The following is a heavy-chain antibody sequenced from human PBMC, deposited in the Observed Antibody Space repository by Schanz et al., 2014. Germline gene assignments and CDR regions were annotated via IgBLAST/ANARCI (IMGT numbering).Heavy chain of an antibody. V-gene: IGHV3-48*01. CDR2: ISSSSGTI. CDR3: ARDLSSLIQGDV. D-gene: IGHD2-2*01. CDR1: GFTFNNFN. Sequence: EVQLVESGGGLVKPGGSLRLSCAASGFTFNNFNMNWVRQAPGKGLEWVSYISSSSGTIYYADSVKGRFTISRDNAKNLLYLQMNGLRAEDTAVYFCARDLSSLIQGDVWGKGTTVTVSS. J-gene: IGHJ6*04.